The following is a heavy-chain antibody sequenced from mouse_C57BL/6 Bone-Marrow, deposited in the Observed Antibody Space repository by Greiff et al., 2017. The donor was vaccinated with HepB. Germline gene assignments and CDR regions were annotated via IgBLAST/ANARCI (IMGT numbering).Heavy chain of an antibody. J-gene: IGHJ2*01. CDR3: ARGYYVYYFDY. CDR2: SNPSTGGT. Sequence: VQLQQSGPELVKPGASVKISCKASGYSFTGYYMNWVKQSPEKSLEWIGKSNPSTGGTTYNQKFKAKATLTVDKSSSTAYMQLKSLTSEDSAVYYCARGYYVYYFDYWGQGTTLTVSS. D-gene: IGHD1-1*02. V-gene: IGHV1-42*01. CDR1: GYSFTGYY.